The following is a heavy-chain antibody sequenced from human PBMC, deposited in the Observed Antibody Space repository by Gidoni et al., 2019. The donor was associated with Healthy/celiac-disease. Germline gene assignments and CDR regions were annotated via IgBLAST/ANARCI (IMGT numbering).Heavy chain of an antibody. D-gene: IGHD2-15*01. Sequence: EVQLVESGGGLVQPGGSLRLSCAASGFTFSSYWMSWVRQAPGKGLEWVANIKQDGSEKYYVDSVKGRFTISRDNAKNSLYLQMNSLRAEDTAVYYCAREGKYCSGGSCYSYYFDYWGQGTLVTVSS. CDR2: IKQDGSEK. CDR3: AREGKYCSGGSCYSYYFDY. V-gene: IGHV3-7*03. J-gene: IGHJ4*02. CDR1: GFTFSSYW.